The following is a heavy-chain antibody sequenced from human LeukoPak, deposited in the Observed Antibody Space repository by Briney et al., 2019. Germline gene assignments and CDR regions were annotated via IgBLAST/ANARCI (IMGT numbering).Heavy chain of an antibody. D-gene: IGHD3-3*01. CDR2: INSDGSST. J-gene: IGHJ3*02. Sequence: PGGSLRLSCAASGFTFSSYWMHWVRQAPGKGLVWVSRINSDGSSTSYADSVKGRFTISRDNAKNTLYLQMNSLRDEDTAVYYCARDSGGTLYYDFWSGSHHDAFDIWGQGTMVTVSS. V-gene: IGHV3-74*01. CDR3: ARDSGGTLYYDFWSGSHHDAFDI. CDR1: GFTFSSYW.